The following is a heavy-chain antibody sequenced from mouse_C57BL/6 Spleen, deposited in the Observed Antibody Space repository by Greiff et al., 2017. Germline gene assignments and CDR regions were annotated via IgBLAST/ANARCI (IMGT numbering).Heavy chain of an antibody. CDR3: ARRGNYGPYYAMDY. Sequence: EVKLVESGGDLVKPGGSLKLSCAASGFTFSSYGMSWVRQTPDKRLEWVATISSGGSYTYYPDSVKGRFTISRDNAKNTLYLQMSSLKSEDTAMYYCARRGNYGPYYAMDYWGQGTSVTVSS. D-gene: IGHD2-1*01. CDR2: ISSGGSYT. V-gene: IGHV5-6*02. J-gene: IGHJ4*01. CDR1: GFTFSSYG.